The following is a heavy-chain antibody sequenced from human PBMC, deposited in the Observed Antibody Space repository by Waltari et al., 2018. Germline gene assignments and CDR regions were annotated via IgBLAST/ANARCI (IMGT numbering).Heavy chain of an antibody. V-gene: IGHV4-34*01. J-gene: IGHJ4*02. CDR2: INHSGST. Sequence: QVQLQQWGAGRLKPAETLFLTGAVYGGSFSGYYWSWIRQPPGKGREWIGEINHSGSTNYNPSLKSRVTISVDTSKNQFSLKLSSVTAADTAVYYCARGVTTLEDWGQGTLVTVSS. CDR1: GGSFSGYY. CDR3: ARGVTTLED. D-gene: IGHD4-17*01.